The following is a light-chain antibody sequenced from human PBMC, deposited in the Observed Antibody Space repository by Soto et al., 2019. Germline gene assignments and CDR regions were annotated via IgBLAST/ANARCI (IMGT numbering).Light chain of an antibody. CDR1: QSVGSS. CDR2: DAS. V-gene: IGKV3-11*01. Sequence: EIVLTQSPATLSLSPGERATLSCRASQSVGSSLAWYQQKPGQAPRLLIYDASNRATGIPGRFSGSGSGTDFTLSISSLEPEDFALYYCQQRSNWPWRFGQGTKVEIK. J-gene: IGKJ1*01. CDR3: QQRSNWPWR.